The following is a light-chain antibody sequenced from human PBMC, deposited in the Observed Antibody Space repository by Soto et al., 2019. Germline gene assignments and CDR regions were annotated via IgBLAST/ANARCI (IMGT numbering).Light chain of an antibody. CDR2: DVT. Sequence: QAVVTQPASVSGSPGQSITISCTGTSSDVGDNNYVSWYQQHPGKAPKLMIYDVTHRPSGISNRFSGSKSGNTASLTISGLQAEDEADYYCSSYTSSSTLDVFGTGTKVTVL. J-gene: IGLJ1*01. CDR1: SSDVGDNNY. V-gene: IGLV2-14*01. CDR3: SSYTSSSTLDV.